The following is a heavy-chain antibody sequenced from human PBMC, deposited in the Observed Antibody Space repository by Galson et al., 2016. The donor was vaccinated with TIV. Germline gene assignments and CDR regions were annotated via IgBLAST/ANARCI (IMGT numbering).Heavy chain of an antibody. CDR1: GGSFRGYY. CDR3: TRGRFESGSYYNNGFDY. Sequence: ETLSLTCGVSGGSFRGYYWTWIRLPPGKGLEWIGEIDDSGSTNSIPSLKSRLTLSVDTSRSHFSLQLKSVTAADTGVYYCTRGRFESGSYYNNGFDYWGQGTPVTVSS. J-gene: IGHJ4*02. CDR2: IDDSGST. V-gene: IGHV4-34*01. D-gene: IGHD3-10*01.